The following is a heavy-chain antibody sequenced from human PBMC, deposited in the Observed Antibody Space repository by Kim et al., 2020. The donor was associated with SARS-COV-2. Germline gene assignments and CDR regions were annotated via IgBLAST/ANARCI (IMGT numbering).Heavy chain of an antibody. J-gene: IGHJ6*03. CDR2: IWYDGSNK. CDR3: ARDAYDSSGYYFYFGRYYYMDV. Sequence: GGSLRLSCAASGFTFSSYGMHWVRQAPGKGLEWVAVIWYDGSNKYYADSVKGRFTISRDNSKNTLYLQMNSLRAEDTAVYYCARDAYDSSGYYFYFGRYYYMDVWGKGTTVTVSS. D-gene: IGHD3-22*01. CDR1: GFTFSSYG. V-gene: IGHV3-33*01.